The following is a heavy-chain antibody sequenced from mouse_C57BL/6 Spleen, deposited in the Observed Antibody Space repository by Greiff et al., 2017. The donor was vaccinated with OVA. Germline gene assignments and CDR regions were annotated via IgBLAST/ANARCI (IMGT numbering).Heavy chain of an antibody. V-gene: IGHV1-80*01. CDR2: IYPGDGDT. Sequence: QVQLKESGAELVKPGASVKISCKASGYAFSSYWMNWVKQRPGKGLEWIGQIYPGDGDTNYNGKFKGKATLTADKSSSTAYMQLSSLTAEDSAVYFCARSGLGRGYFDYWGQGTTFTVSS. CDR1: GYAFSSYW. J-gene: IGHJ2*01. CDR3: ARSGLGRGYFDY. D-gene: IGHD4-1*01.